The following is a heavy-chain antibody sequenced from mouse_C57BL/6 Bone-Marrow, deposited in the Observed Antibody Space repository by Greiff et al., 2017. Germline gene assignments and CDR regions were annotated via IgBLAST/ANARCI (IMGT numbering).Heavy chain of an antibody. CDR2: ISSGGSYT. CDR3: AGPLRYFDY. Sequence: EVMLVESGGDLVKPGGSLKLSCAASGFTFSSYGMSWVRQTPDKRLEWVATISSGGSYTYYPNSVRGRFPITGDNAKNTLYLQVVSLKSEDTAMYYCAGPLRYFDYWGQGTTLTVSS. CDR1: GFTFSSYG. J-gene: IGHJ2*01. V-gene: IGHV5-6*02. D-gene: IGHD1-1*01.